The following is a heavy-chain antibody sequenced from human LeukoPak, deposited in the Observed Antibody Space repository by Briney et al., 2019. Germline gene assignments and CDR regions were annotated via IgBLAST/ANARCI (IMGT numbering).Heavy chain of an antibody. V-gene: IGHV1-8*03. Sequence: ASVKVSCKASGYTFTSYDINWVRQATGQGLEWMGWMNPNSGNTGYAQKFQGRVTITRNTSISTAYMELSSLRSEDTAVYYCARGRYCSGGSCYFGTVGLSGHMDAWGKGTTVTVSS. CDR1: GYTFTSYD. D-gene: IGHD2-15*01. CDR3: ARGRYCSGGSCYFGTVGLSGHMDA. CDR2: MNPNSGNT. J-gene: IGHJ6*03.